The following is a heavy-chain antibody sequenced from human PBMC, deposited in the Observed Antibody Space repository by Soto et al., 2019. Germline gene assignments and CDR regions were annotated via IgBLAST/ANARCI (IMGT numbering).Heavy chain of an antibody. CDR1: GYTLTELS. J-gene: IGHJ4*02. CDR3: ATVPPSYCTNGVCYPNHYFDY. CDR2: FDPEDGET. V-gene: IGHV1-24*01. D-gene: IGHD2-8*01. Sequence: ASVKVSCKVSGYTLTELSMHWVRQAPGKGLEWMGGFDPEDGETIYAQKFQGRVTMTEDTSTDTAYMELSSLRSEDTAVYYCATVPPSYCTNGVCYPNHYFDYWGQGTLVTVSS.